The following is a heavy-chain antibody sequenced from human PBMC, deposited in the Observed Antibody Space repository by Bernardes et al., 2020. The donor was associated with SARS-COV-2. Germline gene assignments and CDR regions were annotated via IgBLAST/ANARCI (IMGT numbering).Heavy chain of an antibody. CDR2: ISAYNGNT. D-gene: IGHD6-19*01. J-gene: IGHJ6*02. CDR1: GYTFTSYG. CDR3: ARQIAVAGTWSYYYGMDV. Sequence: ASMKVSCKASGYTFTSYGISWVRQAPGQGLEWMGWISAYNGNTNYAQKLQGRVTMTTDTSTSTAYMELRSLRSDDTAVYYCARQIAVAGTWSYYYGMDVWGQGTTVTVSS. V-gene: IGHV1-18*01.